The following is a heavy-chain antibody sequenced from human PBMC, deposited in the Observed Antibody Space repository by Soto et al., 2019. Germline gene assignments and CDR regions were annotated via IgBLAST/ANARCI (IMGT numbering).Heavy chain of an antibody. V-gene: IGHV1-18*01. D-gene: IGHD3-10*01. CDR1: GYTFTSYG. J-gene: IGHJ4*02. CDR2: ISAYHGNT. CDR3: AREFMVRGVTEYYFDY. Sequence: QVQLVQSGAEVKKPGASVKVSCKASGYTFTSYGISWVRQAPGQGLEWMGWISAYHGNTNYAQKLQGRVTLTTDTSTSTAYMELRSLRSDDTAVYYCAREFMVRGVTEYYFDYWGQGTLVTVSS.